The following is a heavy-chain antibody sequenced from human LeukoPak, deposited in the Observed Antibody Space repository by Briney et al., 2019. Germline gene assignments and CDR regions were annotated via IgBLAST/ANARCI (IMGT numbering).Heavy chain of an antibody. CDR2: IYYSGSA. J-gene: IGHJ4*02. CDR1: GGSISSFY. Sequence: SETLSLTCSVSGGSISSFYSTWIRQPPEKGLAWIGSIYYSGSADYNPSLKSRVTISVDTSKSQFSLRLSSVTAADTAVYFCARGVGATTQFDYWGQGTLVTVSS. CDR3: ARGVGATTQFDY. D-gene: IGHD1-26*01. V-gene: IGHV4-59*08.